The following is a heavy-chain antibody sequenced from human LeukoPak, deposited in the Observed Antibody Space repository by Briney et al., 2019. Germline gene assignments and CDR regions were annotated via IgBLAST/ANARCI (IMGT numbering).Heavy chain of an antibody. Sequence: SETLSLTCTVSGVSISSYYWSWIRQPPGKGLEWIGYIYYSGSTNYNPSLKSRVTISVDTSKNQFSLKLSSVTAADTAVYYCARGARVVTFDYWGQGTLVTVSS. CDR2: IYYSGST. CDR1: GVSISSYY. CDR3: ARGARVVTFDY. J-gene: IGHJ4*02. D-gene: IGHD2-21*02. V-gene: IGHV4-59*01.